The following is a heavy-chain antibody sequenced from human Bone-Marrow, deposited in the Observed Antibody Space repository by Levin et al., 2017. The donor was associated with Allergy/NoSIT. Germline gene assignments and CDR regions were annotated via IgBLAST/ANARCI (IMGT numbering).Heavy chain of an antibody. CDR3: AKVYSSGWPYYFDY. Sequence: LSLTCAASGFTFSSYGMHWVRQAPGKGLEWVAVISYDGSNKYYADSVKGRFTISRDNSKNTLYLQMNSLRAEDTAVYYCAKVYSSGWPYYFDYWGQGTLVTVSS. CDR2: ISYDGSNK. J-gene: IGHJ4*02. CDR1: GFTFSSYG. V-gene: IGHV3-30*18. D-gene: IGHD6-19*01.